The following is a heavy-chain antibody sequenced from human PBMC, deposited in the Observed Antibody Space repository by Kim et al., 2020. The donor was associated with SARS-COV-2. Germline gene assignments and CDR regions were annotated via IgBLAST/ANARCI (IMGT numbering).Heavy chain of an antibody. CDR3: AKDLGVIAVAGTLPQGAFDS. CDR1: GFTFSSYG. J-gene: IGHJ4*02. V-gene: IGHV3-30*18. Sequence: GGSLRLSCAASGFTFSSYGMHWVRQAPGKGLEWVSVITYDGSNKYYADSVKGRFTISRDNSKNTLYLQMNSLRAEDTAVYYCAKDLGVIAVAGTLPQGAFDSWGQGTLVTVSS. CDR2: ITYDGSNK. D-gene: IGHD6-19*01.